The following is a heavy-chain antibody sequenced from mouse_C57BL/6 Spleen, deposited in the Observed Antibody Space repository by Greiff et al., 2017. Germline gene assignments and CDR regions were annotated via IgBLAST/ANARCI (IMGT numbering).Heavy chain of an antibody. CDR3: AKAYDGYYSYYAMDY. V-gene: IGHV1-82*01. J-gene: IGHJ4*01. Sequence: VQLQESGPELVKPGASVKISCKASGYAFSSSWMNWVKQRPGKGLEWIGRIYPGDGDTNYNGKFKGKATLTADKSSSTAYMQLSSLTSEDSAVYFCAKAYDGYYSYYAMDYWGQGTSVTVSP. CDR2: IYPGDGDT. D-gene: IGHD2-3*01. CDR1: GYAFSSSW.